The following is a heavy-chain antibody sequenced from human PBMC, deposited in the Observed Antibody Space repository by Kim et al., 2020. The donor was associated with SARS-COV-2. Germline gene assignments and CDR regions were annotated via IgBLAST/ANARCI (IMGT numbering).Heavy chain of an antibody. CDR1: GFTFSSYG. V-gene: IGHV3-33*01. D-gene: IGHD6-19*01. Sequence: GGSLRLSCAASGFTFSSYGMHWVRQAPGKGLEWVAVIWYDGSNINYADSVKGRFTISRDNSKNTLYMEMNSLRAEDTAVYYCARDERQWPAYYYYYGMDLWGQGTTVTVSS. J-gene: IGHJ6*02. CDR2: IWYDGSNI. CDR3: ARDERQWPAYYYYYGMDL.